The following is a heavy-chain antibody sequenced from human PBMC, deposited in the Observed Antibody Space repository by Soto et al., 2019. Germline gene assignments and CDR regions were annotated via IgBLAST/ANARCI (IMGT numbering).Heavy chain of an antibody. V-gene: IGHV1-69*13. CDR3: ARDVSLNYYDGTFSYYAMDV. D-gene: IGHD3-16*01. CDR1: GGTFSSHA. Sequence: ASVKVSCKASGGTFSSHAISWVRQAPGQGLEWMGGIIPFFKATNYAQKFQGRVTITADDSTGTAYMDLYSLRSEDTAVYYCARDVSLNYYDGTFSYYAMDVWGQGTTVTVSS. J-gene: IGHJ6*02. CDR2: IIPFFKAT.